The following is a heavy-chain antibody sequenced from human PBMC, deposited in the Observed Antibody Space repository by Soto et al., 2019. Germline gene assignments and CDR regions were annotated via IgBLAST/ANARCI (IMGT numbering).Heavy chain of an antibody. Sequence: QVQLVQSGAEVKKPGSSVRVSCGPSGGIFNYYAFAWVRQAPGQGLEWMGGIIPVFGMTNYAEKFQGRVTISADGPTSTVYMELSSLRFEDTAVYYCARDHRLKWELPPIWGQGTLVTVSS. V-gene: IGHV1-69*01. CDR1: GGIFNYYA. CDR2: IIPVFGMT. J-gene: IGHJ4*02. CDR3: ARDHRLKWELPPI. D-gene: IGHD1-26*01.